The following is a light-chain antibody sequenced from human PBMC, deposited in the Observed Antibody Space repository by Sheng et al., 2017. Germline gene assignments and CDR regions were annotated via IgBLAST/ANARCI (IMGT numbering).Light chain of an antibody. J-gene: IGKJ4*01. CDR3: QQYGSSPVT. CDR2: ATS. V-gene: IGKV3-20*01. Sequence: EIVLTQSPATLSLSPGERATLSCRASQNVPYSDLVWYHQRPGQTPRLLIYATSSRATGIPDRFIGSGSGTDFTLTIDGVEPEDFAVYYCQQYGSSPVTFGGGTKVEIK. CDR1: QNVPYSD.